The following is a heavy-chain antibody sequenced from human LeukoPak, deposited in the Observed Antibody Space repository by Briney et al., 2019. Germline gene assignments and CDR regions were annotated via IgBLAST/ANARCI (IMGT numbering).Heavy chain of an antibody. D-gene: IGHD3-10*01. V-gene: IGHV1-46*01. Sequence: GASVKVSCKASGYTFTSYYMHWVRQAPAQGLEWVGLINPTGTTTLYAQKFQGRVTLTRDMSTSTDYMELRSLKSEDTAVYYCVRDNSVGDIAWWFDPWGQGTLVTVPS. CDR3: VRDNSVGDIAWWFDP. CDR1: GYTFTSYY. J-gene: IGHJ5*02. CDR2: INPTGTTT.